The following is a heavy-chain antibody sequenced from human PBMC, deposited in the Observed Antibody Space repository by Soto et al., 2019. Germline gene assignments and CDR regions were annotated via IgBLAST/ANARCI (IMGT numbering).Heavy chain of an antibody. CDR2: IDYSGRT. Sequence: QVQLQESGPGLVKPSQTLSLTCTVSGGSISSGGYYWSWIRQHPEKGLEWIGYIDYSGRTYYNPSLKSRVTISVDTSKNQISLKLSSVTAADTAVYYCAREGYGGNSAAFDYWGQGTLVTVSS. J-gene: IGHJ4*02. CDR1: GGSISSGGYY. D-gene: IGHD2-21*02. V-gene: IGHV4-31*03. CDR3: AREGYGGNSAAFDY.